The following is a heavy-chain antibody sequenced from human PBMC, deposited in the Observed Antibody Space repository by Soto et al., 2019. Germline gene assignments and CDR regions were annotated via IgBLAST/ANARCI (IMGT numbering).Heavy chain of an antibody. CDR3: ARNDYGDQKPSFPDY. D-gene: IGHD4-17*01. CDR2: IYYSGST. J-gene: IGHJ4*02. Sequence: QVQLQESGPGLVKPSQTLSLTCTVSGGSISSGDYYWSWIRQPPGKGLEWIGYIYYSGSTYYNPSLKSRVTISVDTSKNPFSLKLSSVTAADTAVYYCARNDYGDQKPSFPDYWGQGTLVTVSS. V-gene: IGHV4-30-4*01. CDR1: GGSISSGDYY.